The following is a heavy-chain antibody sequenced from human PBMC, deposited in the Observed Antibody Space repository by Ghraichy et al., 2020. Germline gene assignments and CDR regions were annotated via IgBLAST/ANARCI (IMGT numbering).Heavy chain of an antibody. J-gene: IGHJ4*02. V-gene: IGHV4-4*02. Sequence: SETLSLTCAVSGGSISSSNWWSWVRQPPGKGLEWIGEIYHSGSTNYNPSLKSRVTISVDKSKNQFSLKLSSVTAADTAVYYCARGPSKYCSGGSCLDYWGQGTLVTVSS. CDR1: GGSISSSNW. CDR2: IYHSGST. D-gene: IGHD2-15*01. CDR3: ARGPSKYCSGGSCLDY.